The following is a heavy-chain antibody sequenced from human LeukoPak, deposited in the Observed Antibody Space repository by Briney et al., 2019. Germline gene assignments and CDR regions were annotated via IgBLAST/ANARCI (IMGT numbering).Heavy chain of an antibody. D-gene: IGHD6-19*01. V-gene: IGHV4-34*01. CDR2: IKHSGSA. Sequence: SEPLSLTCAVYVESLCGYYWCWIRDPPGEGREWGEEIKHSGSANYNPFLKTRVTLSVATSKNQFSLKLTSVTAADTAVYYCARVRRTPPNSSGWYGGVGYYYYGMDVWGQGTTVTVSS. J-gene: IGHJ6*02. CDR3: ARVRRTPPNSSGWYGGVGYYYYGMDV. CDR1: VESLCGYY.